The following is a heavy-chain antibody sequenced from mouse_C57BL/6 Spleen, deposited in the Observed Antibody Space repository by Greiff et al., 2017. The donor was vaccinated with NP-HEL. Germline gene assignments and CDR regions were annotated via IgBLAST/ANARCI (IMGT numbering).Heavy chain of an antibody. V-gene: IGHV1-72*01. CDR1: GYTFTSYW. D-gene: IGHD2-1*01. J-gene: IGHJ2*01. Sequence: QQSCKASGYTFTSYWMHWVKQRPGRGLEWIGRIDPNSGGTKYNEKFKSKATLTVDKPSSTAYMQLSSLTSEDSAVYYCARASYYGNYYFDYWGQGTTLTVSS. CDR3: ARASYYGNYYFDY. CDR2: IDPNSGGT.